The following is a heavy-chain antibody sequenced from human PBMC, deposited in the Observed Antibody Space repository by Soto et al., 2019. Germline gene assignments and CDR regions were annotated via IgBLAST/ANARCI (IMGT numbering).Heavy chain of an antibody. CDR3: ARGVHYDVGGYYYFY. V-gene: IGHV1-69*13. Sequence: ASVKVSCKASGGTFSSYAIDWVRQAPGQGLDWMGVIILIFDAANYAQNFRGRITITADESTNTAYMELRSLTSEDTAVYYCARGVHYDVGGYYYFYWGQGTRVTVSS. J-gene: IGHJ4*02. CDR1: GGTFSSYA. CDR2: IILIFDAA. D-gene: IGHD3-22*01.